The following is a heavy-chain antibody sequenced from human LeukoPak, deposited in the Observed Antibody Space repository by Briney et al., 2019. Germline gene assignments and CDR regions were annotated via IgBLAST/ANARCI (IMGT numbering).Heavy chain of an antibody. CDR2: ISGSGGST. V-gene: IGHV3-23*01. J-gene: IGHJ4*02. D-gene: IGHD3-3*01. Sequence: GESLKISCAASGFTFSSYAMSWVRQAPGKGLEWVSAISGSGGSTYYADSVKGRFTISRDNSKNTLYLQMNSLRAEDTAVYYCAKDPTATIFGVVITYYFDYWGQGTLVTVSS. CDR1: GFTFSSYA. CDR3: AKDPTATIFGVVITYYFDY.